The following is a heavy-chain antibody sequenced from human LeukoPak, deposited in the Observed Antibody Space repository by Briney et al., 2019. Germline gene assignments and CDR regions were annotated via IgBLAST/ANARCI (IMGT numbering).Heavy chain of an antibody. Sequence: SETLSLTCTVSGGSISSYYWSWIRQPPGKGLEWIGYIYYSGSTNYNPSLESRVTISVDTSKNQFSLKLSSVTAADTAVYYCARLRGTMIVVVPDAFDIWGQGTMVTVSS. CDR1: GGSISSYY. CDR2: IYYSGST. CDR3: ARLRGTMIVVVPDAFDI. J-gene: IGHJ3*02. D-gene: IGHD3-22*01. V-gene: IGHV4-59*08.